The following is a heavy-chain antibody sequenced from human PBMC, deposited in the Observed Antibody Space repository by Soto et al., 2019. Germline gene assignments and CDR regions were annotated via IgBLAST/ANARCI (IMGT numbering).Heavy chain of an antibody. CDR2: ISAYNGNT. CDR3: ARDRAYYYDSSGYYYGSRGNFDY. Sequence: ASVKVSCKASGYTFTSYGISWVRQAPGQGPEWMGWISAYNGNTNYAQKLQGRVTMTTDTSTSTAYMELRSLRSDDTAVYYCARDRAYYYDSSGYYYGSRGNFDYWGQGTLVTVSS. J-gene: IGHJ4*02. CDR1: GYTFTSYG. V-gene: IGHV1-18*01. D-gene: IGHD3-22*01.